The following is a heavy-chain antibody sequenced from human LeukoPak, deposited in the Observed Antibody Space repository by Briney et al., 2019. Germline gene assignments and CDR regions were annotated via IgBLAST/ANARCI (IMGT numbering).Heavy chain of an antibody. D-gene: IGHD2-2*01. CDR3: ARGFRYQLPNNY. J-gene: IGHJ4*02. CDR1: GFTVSSNY. V-gene: IGHV3-66*01. CDR2: IYSGGST. Sequence: GGSLRLSCAASGFTVSSNYMSWVRQAPGKGLEWVSVIYSGGSTYYADSVKGRFTISRDNSKNTLYLQMNSLRAEDTAAYYCARGFRYQLPNNYWGQGTLVTVSS.